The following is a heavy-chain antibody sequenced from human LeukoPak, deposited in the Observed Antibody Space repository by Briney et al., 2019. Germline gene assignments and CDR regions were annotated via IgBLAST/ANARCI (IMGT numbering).Heavy chain of an antibody. V-gene: IGHV4-4*07. J-gene: IGHJ3*02. CDR2: VYNTGST. D-gene: IGHD4-17*01. Sequence: SETLSLTCTVSGGSITTHYWSWIRQPAGREVEWIGRVYNTGSTKYNPSLESRVTMSVDTSSNRFSLRLRSVTAADAAVYYCARDLLGDYGTFDIWGQGAMVTVSS. CDR1: GGSITTHY. CDR3: ARDLLGDYGTFDI.